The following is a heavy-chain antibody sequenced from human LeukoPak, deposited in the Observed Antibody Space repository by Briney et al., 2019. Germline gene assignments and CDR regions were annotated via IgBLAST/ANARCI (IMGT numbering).Heavy chain of an antibody. D-gene: IGHD1-1*01. J-gene: IGHJ3*02. CDR3: ARFGSSTWYRGAFDI. Sequence: SETLSLTCAVYGEXFSGYYCSWIRQPPGKGLEWIGEIVHSGNTKYNPSLKSRVTISVDTSKNQFSLNLTSVTAADTAVYYCARFGSSTWYRGAFDIWGQGTMVTVAS. V-gene: IGHV4-34*12. CDR1: GEXFSGYY. CDR2: IVHSGNT.